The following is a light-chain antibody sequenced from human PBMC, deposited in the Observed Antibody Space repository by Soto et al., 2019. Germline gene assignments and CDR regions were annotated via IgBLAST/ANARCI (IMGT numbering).Light chain of an antibody. CDR1: QNIAGY. CDR3: QQSYITPYT. J-gene: IGKJ2*01. V-gene: IGKV1-39*01. CDR2: GSS. Sequence: DIQMTQSPSSLSVSVGDRVTITCRASQNIAGYLNWYQQKPGKAPKLLIYGSSNLQSGVPSTFSGSASGTDFTLTISSLQPEDFAPYYWQQSYITPYTFGQGTNLEIK.